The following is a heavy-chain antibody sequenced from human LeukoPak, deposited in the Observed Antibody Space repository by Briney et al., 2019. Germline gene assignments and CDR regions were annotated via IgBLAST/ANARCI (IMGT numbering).Heavy chain of an antibody. Sequence: GGSLRLSCVASGFTFSRFWMSWVRQAPGKGLEWVANIKLDGGKKHYVDSVKGRLTISRDNAKNSLYLQLNSLRVEDMAVYYCARVIPYSGYGYYYYGMDVWGQGTTVTVSS. J-gene: IGHJ6*02. CDR1: GFTFSRFW. CDR3: ARVIPYSGYGYYYYGMDV. D-gene: IGHD5-12*01. CDR2: IKLDGGKK. V-gene: IGHV3-7*01.